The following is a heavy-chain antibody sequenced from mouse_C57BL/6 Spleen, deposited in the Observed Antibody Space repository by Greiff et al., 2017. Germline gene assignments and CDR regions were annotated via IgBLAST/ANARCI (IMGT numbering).Heavy chain of an antibody. J-gene: IGHJ3*01. CDR2: IRSGGDYI. Sequence: EVKVVESGEGLVKPGGSLKLSCAASGFTFSSYAMSWVRQTPEQRLEWVAYIRSGGDYINYADTVKGRFTISRDNARNTLYLQMSSLKSEDTAMYYCTREGYDYDPTWFAYWGQGTLVTVSA. V-gene: IGHV5-9-1*02. CDR3: TREGYDYDPTWFAY. D-gene: IGHD2-4*01. CDR1: GFTFSSYA.